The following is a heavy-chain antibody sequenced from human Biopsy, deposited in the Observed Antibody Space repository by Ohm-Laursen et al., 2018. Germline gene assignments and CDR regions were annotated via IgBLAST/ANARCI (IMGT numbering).Heavy chain of an antibody. CDR3: ARETPTGIPFNWFDP. CDR1: GDSVSSNSAA. CDR2: TYYRSKWYN. Sequence: TQTLTLTCTISGDSVSSNSAAWNWIRQSPSRGLEWLGRTYYRSKWYNYYAVSVKSRMTINADTFKNQFSLQLNSVTPEDTAVYYCARETPTGIPFNWFDPWGQGTLVTVSS. D-gene: IGHD1-1*01. V-gene: IGHV6-1*01. J-gene: IGHJ5*02.